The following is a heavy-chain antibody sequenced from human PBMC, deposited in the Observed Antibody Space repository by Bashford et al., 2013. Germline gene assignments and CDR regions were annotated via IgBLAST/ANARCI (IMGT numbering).Heavy chain of an antibody. Sequence: SETLSLTCTVSGGSISSSSYYWGWIRQPPGKGLEWIGTIYYSGSTHYNPSLKSRVTISVDTSKNQFSLKLSSVTAADTAVYYCATYSPYYYDSSGSAGDRGKRRGLVTTWGQGTLVTVSS. CDR2: IYYSGST. D-gene: IGHD3-22*01. CDR3: ATYSPYYYDSSGSAGDRGKRRGLVTT. CDR1: GGSISSSSYY. J-gene: IGHJ4*02. V-gene: IGHV4-39*01.